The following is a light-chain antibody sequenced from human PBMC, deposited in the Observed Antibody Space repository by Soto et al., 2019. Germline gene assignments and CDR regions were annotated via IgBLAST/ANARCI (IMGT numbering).Light chain of an antibody. J-gene: IGKJ4*01. CDR2: DAS. V-gene: IGKV3-15*01. Sequence: EIVMTQSPATLSVSPGERVTLSCRASQSIYEKLAWYQQKPGQTPRLVIYDASTRATGTPGSFSGSGSGTEFTLTISSLQSEDFAVYYCQQYNRWPLTFGGGTKVEIK. CDR3: QQYNRWPLT. CDR1: QSIYEK.